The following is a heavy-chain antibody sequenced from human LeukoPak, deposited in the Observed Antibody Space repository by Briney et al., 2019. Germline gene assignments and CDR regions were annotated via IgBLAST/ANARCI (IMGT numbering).Heavy chain of an antibody. CDR3: AKGSQTSSGYSNGPHAFDI. J-gene: IGHJ3*02. D-gene: IGHD3-22*01. Sequence: GGPLRLSCAASGFTFSSYGMHWVRQAPGKGLEWVAFIRYDGSNKYYADSVKGRFTISRDNSKNTLYLQMNSLRAEDTAVYYCAKGSQTSSGYSNGPHAFDIWGQGTMVIVSS. CDR1: GFTFSSYG. V-gene: IGHV3-30*02. CDR2: IRYDGSNK.